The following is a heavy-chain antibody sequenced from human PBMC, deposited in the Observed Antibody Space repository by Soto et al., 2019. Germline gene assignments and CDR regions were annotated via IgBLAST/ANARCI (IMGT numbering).Heavy chain of an antibody. D-gene: IGHD3-9*01. J-gene: IGHJ5*02. V-gene: IGHV1-69*08. CDR3: ARDGDYDILTGYFGDLNWFDP. Sequence: QVQLVQSGAEVKKPGSSVKVSCKASGGTFSSYTISWVRQAPGQGLEWMGRIIPILGIANYAQKFQGRVTITADKSTSTVYMELSSLRSEDTAVYYCARDGDYDILTGYFGDLNWFDPWGQGTLVTVSS. CDR2: IIPILGIA. CDR1: GGTFSSYT.